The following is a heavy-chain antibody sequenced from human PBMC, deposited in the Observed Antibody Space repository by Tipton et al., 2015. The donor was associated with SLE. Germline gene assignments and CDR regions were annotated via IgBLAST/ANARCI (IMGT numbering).Heavy chain of an antibody. CDR2: IFFNGNT. CDR1: GGSVSTSRYY. V-gene: IGHV4-39*07. J-gene: IGHJ6*02. CDR3: VRQLPGGGPGYQYDMDV. Sequence: LRLSCTVSGGSVSTSRYYWGWIRQPPGQGLEWIGNIFFNGNTYYTPSLKSRATISIDMSRNQFSLRLNFVTAADTAVYYCVRQLPGGGPGYQYDMDVWGQGTAVTVSS. D-gene: IGHD6-6*01.